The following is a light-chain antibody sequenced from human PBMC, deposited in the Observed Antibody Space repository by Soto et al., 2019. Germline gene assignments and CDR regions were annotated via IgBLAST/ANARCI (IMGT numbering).Light chain of an antibody. J-gene: IGKJ4*01. V-gene: IGKV3-20*01. CDR3: PQYGSSPT. CDR2: GAS. CDR1: QSVSSSY. Sequence: EIVLTQSPGTLSLSPEERATLSCRASQSVSSSYLAWYQQKPGQAPRLLIYGASSRATGIPDRFSGSGSGTDFTFTISRLEPEDFAVYYCPQYGSSPTFGGGTKVEIK.